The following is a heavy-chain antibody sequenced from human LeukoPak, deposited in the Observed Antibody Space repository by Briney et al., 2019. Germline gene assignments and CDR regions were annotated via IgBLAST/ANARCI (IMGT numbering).Heavy chain of an antibody. CDR3: ATITMLRGVTIDY. V-gene: IGHV4-59*08. CDR1: GDSISTYY. Sequence: SETLSLTCTVSGDSISTYYWSWIRQPPGKGLEWIGYIYYSGSTNYNPSLKSRVTISVDTSKNQFSLKLSSVTAADTAVYYCATITMLRGVTIDYWGQGNLVTVSA. J-gene: IGHJ4*02. D-gene: IGHD3-10*01. CDR2: IYYSGST.